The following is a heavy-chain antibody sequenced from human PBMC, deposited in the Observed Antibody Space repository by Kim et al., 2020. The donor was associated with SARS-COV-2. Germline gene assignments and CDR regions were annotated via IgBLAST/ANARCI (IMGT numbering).Heavy chain of an antibody. CDR3: ARLGLDYGDYYTWFDP. D-gene: IGHD4-17*01. V-gene: IGHV1-69*01. J-gene: IGHJ5*02. Sequence: KFEGRVTITADESTSTAYMELSSLRSEDTAVYYCARLGLDYGDYYTWFDPWGQGTLVTVSS.